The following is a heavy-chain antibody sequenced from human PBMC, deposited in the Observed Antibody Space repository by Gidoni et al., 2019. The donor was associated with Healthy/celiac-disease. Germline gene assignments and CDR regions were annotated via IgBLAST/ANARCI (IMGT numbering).Heavy chain of an antibody. V-gene: IGHV5-51*01. D-gene: IGHD3-10*01. J-gene: IGHJ3*02. Sequence: EVQLAQSGAEVKKPGESLKISCKGSGYSFTSYGIGWVRQMAGTGLEWMGHLYPGDSGTRYNPSLQGQVTISADKSISTAYLQWSSLKASDTAMYCCARPDPYYYGSGNSAFDIWGQETMVTVSS. CDR1: GYSFTSYG. CDR2: LYPGDSGT. CDR3: ARPDPYYYGSGNSAFDI.